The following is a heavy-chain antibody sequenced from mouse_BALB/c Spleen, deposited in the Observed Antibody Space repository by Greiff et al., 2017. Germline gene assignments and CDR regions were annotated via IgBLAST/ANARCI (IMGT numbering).Heavy chain of an antibody. Sequence: QVTLKESGPGILQPSQTLSLTCSFSGFSLSTSGMGVSWIRQPSGKGLEWLAHIYWDDDKRYNPSLKSRLTISKDTSSNQVFLKITSVDTADTATYYCARRALDGYYGWFAYWGQGTLVTVSA. CDR3: ARRALDGYYGWFAY. CDR2: IYWDDDK. J-gene: IGHJ3*01. V-gene: IGHV8-12*01. CDR1: GFSLSTSGMG. D-gene: IGHD2-3*01.